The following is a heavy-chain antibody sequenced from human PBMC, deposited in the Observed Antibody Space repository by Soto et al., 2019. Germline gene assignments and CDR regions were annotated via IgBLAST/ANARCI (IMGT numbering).Heavy chain of an antibody. D-gene: IGHD6-13*01. CDR1: GDSISGSPYF. Sequence: QVQLQESGPGLVMPSETLSLTCTVSGDSISGSPYFWGWIRQPPGKRLEWIGSIFYDGYTLYTPSLKRGVTIFVDTSKNQFSLKLTSVAAADTAIYICARLQAAVPHYWGQGILVTVSS. CDR2: IFYDGYT. J-gene: IGHJ4*02. CDR3: ARLQAAVPHY. V-gene: IGHV4-39*01.